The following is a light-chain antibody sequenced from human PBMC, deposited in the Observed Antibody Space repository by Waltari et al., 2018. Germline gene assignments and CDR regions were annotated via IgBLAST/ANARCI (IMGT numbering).Light chain of an antibody. CDR2: AAS. V-gene: IGKV1-9*01. CDR3: QQVNGYPLT. J-gene: IGKJ4*01. CDR1: PGIRSY. Sequence: DIQLTQSPSFLSASVGDRVTITCRASPGIRSYLVWYQHKPGKAPKVLISAASTLQTGVPSRFSGSGSGTEFTLTISSLQPEDFATYYCQQVNGYPLTFGGGTKVEIK.